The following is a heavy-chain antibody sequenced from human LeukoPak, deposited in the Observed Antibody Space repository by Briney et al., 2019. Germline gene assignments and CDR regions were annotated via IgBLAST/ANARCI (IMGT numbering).Heavy chain of an antibody. Sequence: GTSLRLSCAASGFTFRTYAMHWVRQAPGKGLKGVTVISYDGNKKYYADSVKGRFTISRDNSKNTLYMKMKSLRVEDTAVYYCAKVGDTAITYFDYWGQGTLVTVSS. V-gene: IGHV3-30-3*01. J-gene: IGHJ4*02. CDR3: AKVGDTAITYFDY. D-gene: IGHD5-18*01. CDR1: GFTFRTYA. CDR2: ISYDGNKK.